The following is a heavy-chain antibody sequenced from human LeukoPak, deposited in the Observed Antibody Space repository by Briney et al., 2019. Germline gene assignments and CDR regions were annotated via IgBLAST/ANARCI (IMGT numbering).Heavy chain of an antibody. CDR2: IIPIFCTA. J-gene: IGHJ6*03. CDR1: GCTFSSYA. D-gene: IGHD5-18*01. CDR3: ARDSYGSYYYYYMDV. Sequence: ASVKVSCKASGCTFSSYAISWVRQAPGQGLEWIGGIIPIFCTANYAQKFQGRVTITADKSTSTTYMELSSLRSEDTAVYYCARDSYGSYYYYYMDVWGKGTTVSVSS. V-gene: IGHV1-69*06.